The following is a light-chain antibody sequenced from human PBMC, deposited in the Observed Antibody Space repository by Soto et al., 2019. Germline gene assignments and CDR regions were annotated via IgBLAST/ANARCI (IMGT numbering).Light chain of an antibody. CDR2: KAS. CDR1: QSSSSW. V-gene: IGKV1-5*03. J-gene: IGKJ1*01. CDR3: QQYDNASWT. Sequence: DLQMTQSPSTLSASVGDRVIITCPASQSSSSWLAWYQQKPGKAPNLLIYKASALKSGVPSRLSGSGSGTEITLTTSSLQPDDFATYYCQQYDNASWTVGQGTKVEIK.